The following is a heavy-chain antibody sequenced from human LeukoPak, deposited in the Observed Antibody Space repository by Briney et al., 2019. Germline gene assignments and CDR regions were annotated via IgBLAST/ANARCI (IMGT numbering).Heavy chain of an antibody. CDR3: VKVRGRARVGYFDY. J-gene: IGHJ4*02. CDR1: GFTFSSSW. D-gene: IGHD1-26*01. Sequence: RHGESLQISCAASGFTFSSSWIHWVRQAPGKGLVWVSRINKDGSVTDYAESVKGRFSISRDNAKNTLYLQMNSLRVEDTAIYYCVKVRGRARVGYFDYWGQGTLVTVSS. CDR2: INKDGSVT. V-gene: IGHV3-74*01.